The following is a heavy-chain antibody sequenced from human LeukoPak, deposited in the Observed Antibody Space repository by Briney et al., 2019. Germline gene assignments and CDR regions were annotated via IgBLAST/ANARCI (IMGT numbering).Heavy chain of an antibody. Sequence: TGGSLRLSCAASGFTFDDNAMHWVRQAPGKGLEWVSSISSSSSYIYYADSVKGRFTISRDNAKNSLYLQMNSLRAEDTAVYYCARAIAVAIAYWGQGTLVTVSS. J-gene: IGHJ4*02. CDR2: ISSSSSYI. D-gene: IGHD6-19*01. V-gene: IGHV3-21*01. CDR3: ARAIAVAIAY. CDR1: GFTFDDNA.